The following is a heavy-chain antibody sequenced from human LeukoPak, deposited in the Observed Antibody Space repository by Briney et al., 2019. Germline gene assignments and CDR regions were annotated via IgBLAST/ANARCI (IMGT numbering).Heavy chain of an antibody. CDR1: GYSFTSYW. D-gene: IGHD6-6*01. CDR2: IYPGDSDT. Sequence: GESLKISCQGSGYSFTSYWIGWVRQMPGKGLEWMGIIYPGDSDTRYSPSFQGQVTISADKSISTAYLQWSSLKASDTAMYYCARLQDSSSFYYYYYGMDVWGQGTTATVSS. J-gene: IGHJ6*02. V-gene: IGHV5-51*01. CDR3: ARLQDSSSFYYYYYGMDV.